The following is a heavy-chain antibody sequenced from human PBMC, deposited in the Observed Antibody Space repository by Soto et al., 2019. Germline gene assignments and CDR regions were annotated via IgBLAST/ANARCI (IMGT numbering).Heavy chain of an antibody. CDR3: AKEAKYNWNYPY. D-gene: IGHD1-7*01. V-gene: IGHV3-30*18. CDR1: GFTFSSYG. Sequence: GGSLRLSCAASGFTFSSYGMHWVRQAPGKGLEWVAVISYDGSNKYYADSVKGRFTISRDNSKNTLYLQMNSLRAEDTAVYYCAKEAKYNWNYPYWGQGTLVTVSS. J-gene: IGHJ1*01. CDR2: ISYDGSNK.